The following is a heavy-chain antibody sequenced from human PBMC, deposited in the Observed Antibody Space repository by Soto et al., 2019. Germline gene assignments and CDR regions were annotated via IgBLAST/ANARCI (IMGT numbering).Heavy chain of an antibody. V-gene: IGHV4-34*01. J-gene: IGHJ4*02. CDR3: ARDKVPGLFDY. Sequence: QVQLQQWGAGLLKPSETLSLTCAVYGGSFSGYYWTWIRQPPGTGLEWIGEINHSGSTNYNPSLKSRVTTSVDTSENQFSLKLTSLTAADTAVYYCARDKVPGLFDYWGQGTLVTVSS. CDR2: INHSGST. CDR1: GGSFSGYY.